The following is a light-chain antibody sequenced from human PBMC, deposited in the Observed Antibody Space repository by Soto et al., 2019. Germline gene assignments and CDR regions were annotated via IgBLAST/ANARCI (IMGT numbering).Light chain of an antibody. CDR3: SSYAGNNMYVV. Sequence: QSALTQPASASGSPGQSITISCTGTSGDVGGYNSVSWYQQHPGKAPKLMIYEVNTRPSGVPDRFSGSKSGNTASLTVSGLQADDEAHYYCSSYAGNNMYVVFGGGTKLTVL. V-gene: IGLV2-8*01. CDR2: EVN. J-gene: IGLJ2*01. CDR1: SGDVGGYNS.